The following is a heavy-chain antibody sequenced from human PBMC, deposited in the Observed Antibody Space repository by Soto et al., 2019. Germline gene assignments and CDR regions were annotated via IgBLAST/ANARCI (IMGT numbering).Heavy chain of an antibody. V-gene: IGHV4-4*02. D-gene: IGHD3-22*01. CDR3: VRNGYYSLDV. CDR1: GDSIIGTGW. CDR2: VYHRGAT. J-gene: IGHJ6*02. Sequence: QVQLQESGPGLVRPSGTLSLTCAVSGDSIIGTGWWSWVRQSPGKGLDWIGEVYHRGATNYNPYLKSLVTISVDTSSNQFSLNLGSVTAADTAVYYSVRNGYYSLDVWGQGTTVSVSS.